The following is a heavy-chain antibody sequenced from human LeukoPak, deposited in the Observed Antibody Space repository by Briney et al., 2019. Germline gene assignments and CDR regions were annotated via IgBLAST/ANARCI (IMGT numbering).Heavy chain of an antibody. D-gene: IGHD5-18*01. CDR3: ARSRSGYSYDHAAFEI. V-gene: IGHV4-59*01. CDR1: GDSISTYY. CDR2: IDYRGST. J-gene: IGHJ3*02. Sequence: SETLSLACTVSGDSISTYYWSWIRQPPGKGLEWIAYIDYRGSTTYNPSLRSRVTISVDTSRNQFSLKLSSVTAADTAIYYCARSRSGYSYDHAAFEIWGQGTMVTVSS.